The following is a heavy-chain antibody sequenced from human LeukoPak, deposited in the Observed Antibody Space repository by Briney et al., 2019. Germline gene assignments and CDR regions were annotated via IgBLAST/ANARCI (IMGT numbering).Heavy chain of an antibody. Sequence: SETLSLTCAVYGGSFSGYYWSWIRQPPGKGLEWIGEINHSGSTNYNPSLKSRVTISVDTSKNQFSLKLSSVTAADTAVYYCARIDFGGDCYRDLPRYNWFDPWGQGTLVTVSS. CDR2: INHSGST. CDR1: GGSFSGYY. J-gene: IGHJ5*02. CDR3: ARIDFGGDCYRDLPRYNWFDP. V-gene: IGHV4-34*01. D-gene: IGHD2-21*02.